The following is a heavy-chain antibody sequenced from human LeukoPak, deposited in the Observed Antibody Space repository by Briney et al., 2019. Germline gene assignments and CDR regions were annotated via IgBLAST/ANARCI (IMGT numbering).Heavy chain of an antibody. Sequence: PGRSLRLSCAASGFTFSSYAMHWVRQAPGKGLEWVAVISYDGSNKYYADSVKGRFTISRDNSKNTLYLQMNSLRAEDTAVYHCARDRTTLNFDYWGQGTLVTVSS. D-gene: IGHD4-4*01. J-gene: IGHJ4*02. V-gene: IGHV3-30-3*01. CDR2: ISYDGSNK. CDR3: ARDRTTLNFDY. CDR1: GFTFSSYA.